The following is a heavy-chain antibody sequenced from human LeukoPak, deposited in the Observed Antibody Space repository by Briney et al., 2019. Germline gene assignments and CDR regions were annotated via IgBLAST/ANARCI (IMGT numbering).Heavy chain of an antibody. J-gene: IGHJ5*02. V-gene: IGHV1-2*02. D-gene: IGHD3-10*01. CDR3: ARDSGLWFGELYNWFDP. Sequence: GASVKVSCKASGYTFTGYYMHWVRQAPGQGLEWMGWINPNSGGTNYAQKFQGRVTMTRDTSISTAYMELSRLRSDDTAVYYCARDSGLWFGELYNWFDPWGQGTLVTVSS. CDR1: GYTFTGYY. CDR2: INPNSGGT.